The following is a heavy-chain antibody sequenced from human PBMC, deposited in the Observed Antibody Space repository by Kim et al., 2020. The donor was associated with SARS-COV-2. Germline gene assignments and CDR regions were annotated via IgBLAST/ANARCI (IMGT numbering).Heavy chain of an antibody. CDR1: GITFDSHD. J-gene: IGHJ2*01. CDR2: IHGSDGST. D-gene: IGHD1-1*01. CDR3: AREVNWKDGSIWIDL. V-gene: IGHV3-23*01. Sequence: GESLRLSCAASGITFDSHDMCWVRQPPGKGLEWVSAIHGSDGSTHYTDSVKGHFTISRDNSKKTVYLQMNSLRAEDTAIYYGAREVNWKDGSIWIDLW.